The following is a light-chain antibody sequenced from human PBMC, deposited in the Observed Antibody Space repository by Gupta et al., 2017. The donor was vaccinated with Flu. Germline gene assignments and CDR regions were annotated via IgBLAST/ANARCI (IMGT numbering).Light chain of an antibody. J-gene: IGLJ2*01. V-gene: IGLV3-19*01. CDR1: SLRSYY. CDR3: NSRDSSGNHLEV. Sequence: SSELTQDPAVSVALGQTVRITCQGDSLRSYYASWYQQKPGQAPVLVIYGKNNRPSGIPDRFSGSSSGTTASLTITGAQAEDEADYYCNSRDSSGNHLEVFGGGTKLTVL. CDR2: GKN.